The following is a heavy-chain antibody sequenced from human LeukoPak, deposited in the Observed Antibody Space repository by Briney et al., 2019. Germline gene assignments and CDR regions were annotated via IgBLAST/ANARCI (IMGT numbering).Heavy chain of an antibody. V-gene: IGHV3-30*18. CDR3: AKGLNSGYDTQLDY. CDR1: GFTFSSYG. Sequence: QPGRSLRLSCAASGFTFSSYGMHWVRQAPGKGLEWVAVISYDGSNKYYADSVKGRFTISRDNSKNTLYLQMNSLRAEDTAVYYCAKGLNSGYDTQLDYWGQGTLVTVSS. CDR2: ISYDGSNK. J-gene: IGHJ4*02. D-gene: IGHD5-12*01.